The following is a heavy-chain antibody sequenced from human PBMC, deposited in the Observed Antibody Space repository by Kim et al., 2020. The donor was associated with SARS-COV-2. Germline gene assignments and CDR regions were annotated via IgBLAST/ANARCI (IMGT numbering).Heavy chain of an antibody. D-gene: IGHD5-18*01. J-gene: IGHJ5*02. Sequence: STSFQGHVTISADKSISTAYLQWSSLKASDTAMYYCARRSYSYGQGWFDPWGQGTLVTVSS. CDR3: ARRSYSYGQGWFDP. V-gene: IGHV5-10-1*01.